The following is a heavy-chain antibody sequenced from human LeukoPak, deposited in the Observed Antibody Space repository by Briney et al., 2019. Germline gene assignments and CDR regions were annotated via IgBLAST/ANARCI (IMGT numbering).Heavy chain of an antibody. Sequence: PGGSLRLSCAASGFTFSSYWMSWVRQAPGKGLEWVANIKQDGSEKYYVDSVKGRFTISRDNAKNSLYLQMNSLRAEDTAVYYCARGAAYDSWSGYEPHYYYMDVWGKGTTVTVSS. CDR1: GFTFSSYW. CDR3: ARGAAYDSWSGYEPHYYYMDV. V-gene: IGHV3-7*01. D-gene: IGHD3-3*01. J-gene: IGHJ6*03. CDR2: IKQDGSEK.